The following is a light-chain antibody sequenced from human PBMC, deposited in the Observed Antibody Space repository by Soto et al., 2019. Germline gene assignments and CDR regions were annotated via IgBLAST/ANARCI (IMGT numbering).Light chain of an antibody. Sequence: NFMLTQPHSGSESPGETVTISCTRSSGSIASNYVQWYQQRPGSAPTTVIYDDDQRPSGVPDRFSGSIDSSSNSASLTISGLKTEDEADYYCQSYDSSDRVFGGGTKVTVL. CDR3: QSYDSSDRV. CDR1: SGSIASNY. CDR2: DDD. J-gene: IGLJ3*02. V-gene: IGLV6-57*03.